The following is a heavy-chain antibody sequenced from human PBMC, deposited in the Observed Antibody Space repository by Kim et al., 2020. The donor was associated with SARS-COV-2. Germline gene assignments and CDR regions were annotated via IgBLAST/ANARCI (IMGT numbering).Heavy chain of an antibody. CDR1: GDSVATDF. CDR2: VSYSGAS. J-gene: IGHJ6*02. V-gene: IGHV4-59*02. CDR3: ARAHQPASRAYGMVV. Sequence: SETLSLTCAVSGDSVATDFWTWVRQAPGKGLDWLCYVSYSGASDYNPNLRGRLTISVDAYRTHVPLRFTYLTAADTGVFFCARAHQPASRAYGMVVGVQG.